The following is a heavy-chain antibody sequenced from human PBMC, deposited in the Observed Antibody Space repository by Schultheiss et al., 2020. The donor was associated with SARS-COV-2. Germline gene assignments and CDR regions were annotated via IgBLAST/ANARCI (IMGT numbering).Heavy chain of an antibody. V-gene: IGHV1-2*04. CDR3: ARDQFTMVQGVIIPFDP. Sequence: ASVKVSCKASGYTFTSYGISWVRQAPGQGLEWMGWINPNSGGTNYAQKFQGWVTMTRDTSISTAYMELSRLRSDDTAVYYCARDQFTMVQGVIIPFDPWGQGTLVTVSS. CDR1: GYTFTSYG. J-gene: IGHJ5*02. D-gene: IGHD3-10*01. CDR2: INPNSGGT.